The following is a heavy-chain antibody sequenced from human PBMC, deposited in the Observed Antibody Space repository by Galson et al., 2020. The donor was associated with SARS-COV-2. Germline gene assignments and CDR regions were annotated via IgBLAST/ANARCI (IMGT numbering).Heavy chain of an antibody. D-gene: IGHD4-17*01. CDR1: GTSISSGSYS. CDR2: ISHSGGT. Sequence: TLSLTCAVSGTSISSGSYSWNWIRQPPGKGLEWIGYISHSGGTYYNPSLKSRVTISGDRSKNQFSLRLSSVTAADTAFYYCARLHYGEYAPEAFDIWGPGTRVTVAS. V-gene: IGHV4-30-2*01. CDR3: ARLHYGEYAPEAFDI. J-gene: IGHJ3*02.